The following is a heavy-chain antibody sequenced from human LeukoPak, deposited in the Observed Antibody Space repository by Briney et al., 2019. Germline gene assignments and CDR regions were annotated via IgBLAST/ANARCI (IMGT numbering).Heavy chain of an antibody. Sequence: SVKVSCKASGYTFNNYAISWLRQAPGQGLEWMGGIVPILGTPNYAQKFQGRVTITADESTSTTHMELRSLRSDDAAVYYCAREGHTSSRGWFVPWGQGTLVTVSS. CDR1: GYTFNNYA. J-gene: IGHJ5*02. CDR3: AREGHTSSRGWFVP. V-gene: IGHV1-69*13. CDR2: IVPILGTP. D-gene: IGHD6-19*01.